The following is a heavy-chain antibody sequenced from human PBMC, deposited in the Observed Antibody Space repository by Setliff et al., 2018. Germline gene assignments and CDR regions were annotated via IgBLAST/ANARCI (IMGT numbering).Heavy chain of an antibody. CDR2: IIPIRGAA. CDR1: GGTFSNPA. V-gene: IGHV1-69*13. CDR3: ARGPSGWSSTTSRYYFYMDV. Sequence: SVKVSCKAFGGTFSNPAINWVRQAPGQGPEWMGGIIPIRGAADYAQKFQGKVTITADGSTSTAYMELTSLRSDDAAVYYCARGPSGWSSTTSRYYFYMDVWGKGTAVTVSS. D-gene: IGHD6-19*01. J-gene: IGHJ6*03.